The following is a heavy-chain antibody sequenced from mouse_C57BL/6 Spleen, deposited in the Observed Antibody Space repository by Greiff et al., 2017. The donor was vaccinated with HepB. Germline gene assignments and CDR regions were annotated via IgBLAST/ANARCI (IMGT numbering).Heavy chain of an antibody. CDR2: ISDGGSYT. Sequence: DVKLVESGGGLVKPGGSLKLSCAASGFTFSSYAMSWVRQTPEKRLEWVATISDGGSYTYYPDNVKGRFTISRDNAKNNLYLQMSHLKSEDTAMYYCARNSNPAWFAYWGQGTLVTVSA. CDR3: ARNSNPAWFAY. D-gene: IGHD2-5*01. V-gene: IGHV5-4*03. CDR1: GFTFSSYA. J-gene: IGHJ3*01.